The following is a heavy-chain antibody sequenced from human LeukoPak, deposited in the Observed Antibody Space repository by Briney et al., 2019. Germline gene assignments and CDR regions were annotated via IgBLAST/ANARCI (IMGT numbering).Heavy chain of an antibody. CDR3: AELGITMIGGV. J-gene: IGHJ6*04. CDR1: GFTFSSYE. Sequence: GGSLRLTCAASGFTFSSYEMNWVRQAPGKGLEWVSYISSIGSTIYYADSVKGRFTICRDNAKNSLYLQMNSLGAEDTAVYYCAELGITMIGGVWGKGTTVTISS. D-gene: IGHD3-10*02. V-gene: IGHV3-48*03. CDR2: ISSIGSTI.